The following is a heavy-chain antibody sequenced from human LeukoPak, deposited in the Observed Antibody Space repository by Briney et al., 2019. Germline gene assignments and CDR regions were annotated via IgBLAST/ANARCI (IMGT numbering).Heavy chain of an antibody. CDR3: ARGRGYEVDP. CDR2: INPNTGGT. CDR1: GYTFTAYY. D-gene: IGHD5-12*01. V-gene: IGHV1-2*02. Sequence: ASVKVSCKASGYTFTAYYIHWVRQAPGQGLECMGWINPNTGGTNYAQKFQGRVTMTRDTSISTAYMELSRLRSDDTAVYYCARGRGYEVDPWGQGTLVTVSS. J-gene: IGHJ5*02.